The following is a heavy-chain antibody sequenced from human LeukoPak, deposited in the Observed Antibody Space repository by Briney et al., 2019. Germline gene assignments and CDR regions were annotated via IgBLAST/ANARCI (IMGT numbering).Heavy chain of an antibody. J-gene: IGHJ3*02. D-gene: IGHD2-8*01. V-gene: IGHV4-59*08. CDR2: IFNSGST. CDR1: GGSISMYY. CDR3: ARGGLMVHAHDAFDI. Sequence: SETLSLTCTVSGGSISMYYWSWVRQPPGKGLEWIGYIFNSGSTNSNPSLRSRLTISVDTSKNQLSLKLSSVTAADTAVYYCARGGLMVHAHDAFDIWGQGTMVTVSS.